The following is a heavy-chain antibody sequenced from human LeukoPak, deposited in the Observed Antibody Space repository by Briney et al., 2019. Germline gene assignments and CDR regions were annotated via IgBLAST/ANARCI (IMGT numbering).Heavy chain of an antibody. CDR2: ICYSGST. D-gene: IGHD3-10*01. CDR3: ARVGIRGIPETWWFDP. V-gene: IGHV4-59*01. J-gene: IGHJ5*02. Sequence: SETLSLTCTVSGGSINDYYWSWIRQPPGKGLEWIGHICYSGSTYYDPSLRIRVTISVDTSKNQFSLKLTSVTAADTAVYYCARVGIRGIPETWWFDPWGQGTLVTVSS. CDR1: GGSINDYY.